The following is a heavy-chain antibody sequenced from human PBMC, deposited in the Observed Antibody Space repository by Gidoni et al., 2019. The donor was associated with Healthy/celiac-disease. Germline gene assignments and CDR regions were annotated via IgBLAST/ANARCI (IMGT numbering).Heavy chain of an antibody. CDR2: IYWDDDK. CDR1: GFSLSTSGVG. J-gene: IGHJ5*02. D-gene: IGHD4-17*01. Sequence: QITLKESGPTLVKPTQTLTLTCTFSGFSLSTSGVGVGWIRQPPGQALEWRALIYWDDDKRYSPSLKSRLTITKDTSKNQVVLTMTNMHPVDTATYYCAPNSPYGDYVWFDPWGQGTLVTVSS. V-gene: IGHV2-5*02. CDR3: APNSPYGDYVWFDP.